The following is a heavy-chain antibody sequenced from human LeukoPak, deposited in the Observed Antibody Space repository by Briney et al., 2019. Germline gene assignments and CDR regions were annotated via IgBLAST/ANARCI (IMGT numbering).Heavy chain of an antibody. CDR2: INPNSGGT. V-gene: IGHV1-2*06. D-gene: IGHD3-16*02. CDR1: GYTFTGYY. CDR3: AREYYDYVWGSYRRPDYFDY. Sequence: ASVKVSCKASGYTFTGYYMHWVRQAPGQGLERMGRINPNSGGTNYAQKFQGRVTMTRDTSISTAYMELSRLRSDDTAVYYCAREYYDYVWGSYRRPDYFDYWGQGTLVTVSS. J-gene: IGHJ4*02.